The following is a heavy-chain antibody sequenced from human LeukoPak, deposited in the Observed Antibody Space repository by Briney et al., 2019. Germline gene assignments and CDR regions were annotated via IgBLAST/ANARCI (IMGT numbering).Heavy chain of an antibody. CDR2: ILSDGSKE. CDR1: GFTFSSYG. J-gene: IGHJ3*02. V-gene: IGHV3-33*01. CDR3: ARAYPGGLTGSPLDAFDI. Sequence: GGSLRLSCAASGFTFSSYGMHWVRQAPGKGLEWVAVILSDGSKEFYTDSVKGRFTISRDNSKNTLYLQMNSLRAEDTAVYYCARAYPGGLTGSPLDAFDIWGQGTMVIVSS. D-gene: IGHD3-9*01.